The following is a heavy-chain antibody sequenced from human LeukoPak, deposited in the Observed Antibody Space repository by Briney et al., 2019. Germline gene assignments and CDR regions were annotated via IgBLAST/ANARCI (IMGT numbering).Heavy chain of an antibody. CDR3: AGSYSDNCYCFGY. D-gene: IGHD1-1*01. CDR2: ISDGGGNM. Sequence: GGSLRLSCAASGFTFSGFAMSWVRQAPGTGLEWVSSISDGGGNMNYADSVKGRFTISRDNSKNTLSLQMNSLRAEDTALYYCAGSYSDNCYCFGYWGQGTLVTVSS. J-gene: IGHJ4*02. CDR1: GFTFSGFA. V-gene: IGHV3-23*01.